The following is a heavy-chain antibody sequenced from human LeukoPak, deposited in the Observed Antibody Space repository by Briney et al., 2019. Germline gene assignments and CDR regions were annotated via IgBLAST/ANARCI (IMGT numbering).Heavy chain of an antibody. CDR1: GFTFTTYE. D-gene: IGHD6-6*01. V-gene: IGHV3-48*03. J-gene: IGHJ4*02. CDR3: VRNDYSSSSYFY. Sequence: PGGSLRLSCAASGFTFTTYEMNWVRQAPGKGLEWVSFISSSGSIIYYADSVQGRFTISRDNAKNSLYLQMNSLRAEDTAVYYCVRNDYSSSSYFYWGQGTLVTVSS. CDR2: ISSSGSII.